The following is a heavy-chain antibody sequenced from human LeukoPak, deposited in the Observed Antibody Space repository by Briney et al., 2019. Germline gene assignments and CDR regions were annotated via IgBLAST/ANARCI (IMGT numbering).Heavy chain of an antibody. CDR1: GLTSSNFP. Sequence: GGSLRLSCAASGLTSSNFPMHWVRQAPGKGLEWVDADSVRGRFTISRDNSKSTVYLQMNSLKPDDTAVYYCATQCITLVVVISPFDYWGQGTLVTVSS. D-gene: IGHD3-22*01. CDR3: ATQCITLVVVISPFDY. J-gene: IGHJ4*02. V-gene: IGHV3-30*02.